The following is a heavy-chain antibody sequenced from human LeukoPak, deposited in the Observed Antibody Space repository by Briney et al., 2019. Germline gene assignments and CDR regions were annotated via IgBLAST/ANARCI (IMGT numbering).Heavy chain of an antibody. CDR1: AGSINNYY. CDR3: ARVAARYVGMDV. Sequence: SETLSLTCTVSAGSINNYYWSWIRQPPGKGLEWIGYIYYSGSTNYNPSLKSRVTISVDTSKKEVSLNLSSVTAADTAVYYCARVAARYVGMDVWGQGTTVTVSS. CDR2: IYYSGST. J-gene: IGHJ6*02. D-gene: IGHD6-6*01. V-gene: IGHV4-59*01.